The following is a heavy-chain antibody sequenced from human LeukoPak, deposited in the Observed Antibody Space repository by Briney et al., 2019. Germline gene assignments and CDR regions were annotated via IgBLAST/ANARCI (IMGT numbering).Heavy chain of an antibody. Sequence: SETLSLTCAVYGGSFSGYYWNWIRQPPGKGLEWIGEINHSGSTNYNPSLKSRVTISVDTSTNQFSLKLRSVTAADTAVYYCARGEYYYDSSGYSSWGQGTLVTVSS. J-gene: IGHJ4*02. CDR1: GGSFSGYY. CDR2: INHSGST. CDR3: ARGEYYYDSSGYSS. D-gene: IGHD3-22*01. V-gene: IGHV4-34*01.